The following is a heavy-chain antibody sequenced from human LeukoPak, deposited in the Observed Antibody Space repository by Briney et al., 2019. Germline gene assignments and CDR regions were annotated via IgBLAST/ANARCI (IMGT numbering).Heavy chain of an antibody. CDR2: ISGSGGST. V-gene: IGHV3-23*01. J-gene: IGHJ4*02. Sequence: GGSLRLSCAASGFTFSSYAMSWVRQAPGKGLEWVSAISGSGGSTYCADSVKGRFTISRDNAKNTLYLQMNSLRAEDTAVYYCAREQGYYSVPGYWGQGTLVTVSS. CDR3: AREQGYYSVPGY. D-gene: IGHD3-22*01. CDR1: GFTFSSYA.